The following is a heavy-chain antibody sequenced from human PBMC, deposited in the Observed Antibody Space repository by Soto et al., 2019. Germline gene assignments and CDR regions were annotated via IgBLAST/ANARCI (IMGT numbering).Heavy chain of an antibody. CDR3: ERLWWLQSFLDY. J-gene: IGHJ4*02. Sequence: SETLSLTCTVSGGSISSGGYFWTWIRQHPGKGLEWIGYIYYSGTTQYNPSLKSRVTISVDTSKNQFSLKLSSVTAADTAVYYCERLWWLQSFLDYWGQGTLVTVSS. CDR2: IYYSGTT. V-gene: IGHV4-31*03. CDR1: GGSISSGGYF. D-gene: IGHD2-21*01.